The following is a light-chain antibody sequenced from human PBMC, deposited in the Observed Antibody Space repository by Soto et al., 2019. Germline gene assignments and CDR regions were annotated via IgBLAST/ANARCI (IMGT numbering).Light chain of an antibody. CDR2: GAS. CDR3: QQYNSWLS. Sequence: IVMTQSPATLSVSPGERVTLSCRANQSVSSNLAWYQQKPGQAPKLLIYGASTRATGIPARFSGSGSGAEFTLTISSLQSEDFEIYYCQQYNSWLSFGGGTKVEVK. CDR1: QSVSSN. J-gene: IGKJ4*01. V-gene: IGKV3-15*01.